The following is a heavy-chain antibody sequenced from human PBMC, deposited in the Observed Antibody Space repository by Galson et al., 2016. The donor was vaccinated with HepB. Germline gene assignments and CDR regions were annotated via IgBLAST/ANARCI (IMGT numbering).Heavy chain of an antibody. CDR2: ISSEAHGGTP. J-gene: IGHJ4*02. CDR3: TRDRGNTALLREDY. D-gene: IGHD5-18*01. Sequence: SLRLSCATSGFNFGDHAMSWFRQAPGKGLEWVGVISSEAHGGTPDYAASVKGRFIISRDDSKSVAYLQMNSLKIEDTAVYYCTRDRGNTALLREDYWGQGTLVTVSS. V-gene: IGHV3-49*03. CDR1: GFNFGDHA.